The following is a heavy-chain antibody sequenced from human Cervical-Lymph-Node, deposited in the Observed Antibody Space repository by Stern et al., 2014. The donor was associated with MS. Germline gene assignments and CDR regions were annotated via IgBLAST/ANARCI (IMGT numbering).Heavy chain of an antibody. CDR3: ARQELLVQGGIEYHYYGMDV. V-gene: IGHV1-18*01. CDR1: GYTFRNYG. D-gene: IGHD1-7*01. Sequence: VQLVQSGAEVKKPGASVRLSCKASGYTFRNYGISWVRQAPGQGLEWMGWISGYIGNTTYAQKFQGRVTVTTDKSTSTAYMELRSLTSDDTAVYYCARQELLVQGGIEYHYYGMDVWGQGTTVTVSS. J-gene: IGHJ6*02. CDR2: ISGYIGNT.